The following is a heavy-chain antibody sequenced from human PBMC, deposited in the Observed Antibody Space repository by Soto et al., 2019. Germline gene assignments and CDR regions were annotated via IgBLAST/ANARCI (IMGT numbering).Heavy chain of an antibody. CDR3: AHDVNE. CDR1: GFIFRNAY. D-gene: IGHD1-1*01. V-gene: IGHV3-15*07. Sequence: EVRLVEAGGGLVKPGGSLRLSCGASGFIFRNAYMSWVRQAPGKGLEWVGRVKSNHDGGTTDYTTFVKDRFTISRDDLKNTLYRELNALKIDYTAMSSCAHDVNEWGQGTLVTVSS. CDR2: VKSNHDGGTT. J-gene: IGHJ4*02.